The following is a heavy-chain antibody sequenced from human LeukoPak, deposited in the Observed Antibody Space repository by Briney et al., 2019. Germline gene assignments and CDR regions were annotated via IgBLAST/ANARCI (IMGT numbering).Heavy chain of an antibody. CDR2: TYSDGST. D-gene: IGHD1-1*01. CDR1: GFTFSTYA. CDR3: ARDGGSSTKEPTGGYYYYGMDV. V-gene: IGHV3-53*01. Sequence: GGSLRLSCAASGFTFSTYAMTWVRQAPGKGLEWVSLTYSDGSTSYTESVKGRFTISRDNSKNTLSLQLNSLRAEDTAVYCCARDGGSSTKEPTGGYYYYGMDVWGQGTTVTVSS. J-gene: IGHJ6*02.